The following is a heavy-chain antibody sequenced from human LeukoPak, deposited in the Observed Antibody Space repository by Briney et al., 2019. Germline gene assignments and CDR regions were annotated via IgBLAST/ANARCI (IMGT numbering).Heavy chain of an antibody. CDR2: ISWNSGSI. Sequence: GRSLRLSCAASGFTFDDYAMHWVRQAPGKGLEWVSGISWNSGSIGYADSVKGRFTISRDNAKNSLYLQMNSLRAEDTALYYCXXXXXXXXXXXYYXDVWGKGTTVTVSS. J-gene: IGHJ6*03. V-gene: IGHV3-9*01. CDR3: XXXXXXXXXXXYYXDV. CDR1: GFTFDDYA.